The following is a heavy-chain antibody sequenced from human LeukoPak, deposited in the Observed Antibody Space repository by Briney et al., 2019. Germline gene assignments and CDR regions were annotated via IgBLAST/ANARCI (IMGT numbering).Heavy chain of an antibody. V-gene: IGHV2-70*11. CDR3: ARGGYCSSTSCFDY. Sequence: SGPALVKPTQTLTLTCTFSGFSLSTSGMCVSWIRQPPGKALEWLARIDWDDDKYYSTSLKTRLTISKDTSENQVVLTMTNMDPVDTATYYCARGGYCSSTSCFDYWGQGTLVTVSS. CDR1: GFSLSTSGMC. J-gene: IGHJ4*02. D-gene: IGHD2-2*01. CDR2: IDWDDDK.